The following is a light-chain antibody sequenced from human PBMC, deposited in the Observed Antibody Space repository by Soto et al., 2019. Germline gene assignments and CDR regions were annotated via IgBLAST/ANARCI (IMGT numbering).Light chain of an antibody. J-gene: IGLJ1*01. CDR2: DNN. CDR3: GTWDSSLSVHV. V-gene: IGLV1-51*01. CDR1: SSNIGNNY. Sequence: QSVLTQPPSVSAAAGQKVTISCSGSSSNIGNNYVSWYQQVPGTAPKLLIYDNNKRPSGNPDRFPGSKSGTSATLGISGLQTEDEADYYCGTWDSSLSVHVFGTGTKVTVL.